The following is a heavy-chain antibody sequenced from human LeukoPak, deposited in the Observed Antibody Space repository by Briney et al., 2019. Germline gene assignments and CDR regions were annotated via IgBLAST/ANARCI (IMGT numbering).Heavy chain of an antibody. J-gene: IGHJ4*01. Sequence: PGGSLRLSCAASGFTFSSYWMHWVRQAPGKGLVRVSRINSDGSSTSYADSVKGRFTISRDNAKNTLYLQMNSLRAEDTAVYYCARDRPFRYDSSGYYDYWGQEPWSPSPQ. CDR3: ARDRPFRYDSSGYYDY. V-gene: IGHV3-74*01. D-gene: IGHD3-22*01. CDR2: INSDGSST. CDR1: GFTFSSYW.